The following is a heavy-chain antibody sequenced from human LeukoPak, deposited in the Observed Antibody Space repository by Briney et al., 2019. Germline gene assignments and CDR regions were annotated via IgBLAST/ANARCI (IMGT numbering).Heavy chain of an antibody. J-gene: IGHJ4*02. CDR2: ISSSSSYI. Sequence: GGSLRLSCAASGFTFSSYWMSWVRQAPGKGLEWVSSISSSSSYIYYADSVKGRFTISRDNSKNTLYLQMNSLRAEDTAVYYCAKEGPRILYYFDYWGQGTLVTVSS. V-gene: IGHV3-21*01. CDR3: AKEGPRILYYFDY. CDR1: GFTFSSYW. D-gene: IGHD2-15*01.